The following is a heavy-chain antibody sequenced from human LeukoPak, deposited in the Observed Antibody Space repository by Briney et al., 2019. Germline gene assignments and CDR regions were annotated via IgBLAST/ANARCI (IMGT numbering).Heavy chain of an antibody. V-gene: IGHV1-46*03. J-gene: IGHJ4*02. CDR2: INHSGGST. CDR3: ARALGQDPHIVVVVAATDSYFDY. Sequence: ASVKVSCKASRYTFTSYYMHWVPQAPGQGLEWMGIINHSGGSTRYAQKFQGRVTMTRDTSTSTVYMELSSLRSEDTAVYYCARALGQDPHIVVVVAATDSYFDYWGQGTLVTVSS. D-gene: IGHD2-15*01. CDR1: RYTFTSYY.